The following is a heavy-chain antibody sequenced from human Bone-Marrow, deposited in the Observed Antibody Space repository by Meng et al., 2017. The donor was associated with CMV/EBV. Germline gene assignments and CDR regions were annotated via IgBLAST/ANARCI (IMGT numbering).Heavy chain of an antibody. CDR3: ARDKRVVPAAIAHYYGMDV. V-gene: IGHV3-30*04. J-gene: IGHJ6*02. CDR1: GFTFSSYA. D-gene: IGHD2-2*01. Sequence: GESLKISCAASGFTFSSYAMHWVRQAPGKGLEWVAVISYDGSNKYYADSVKGRFTISRDNSKNTLYLQMNSLRAEDTAVYYCARDKRVVPAAIAHYYGMDVWGQGTTVTVSS. CDR2: ISYDGSNK.